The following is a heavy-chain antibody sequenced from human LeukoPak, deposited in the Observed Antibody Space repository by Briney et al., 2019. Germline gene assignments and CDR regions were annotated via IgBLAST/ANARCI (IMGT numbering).Heavy chain of an antibody. CDR2: ISGSGGRA. V-gene: IGHV3-23*01. D-gene: IGHD6-13*01. CDR1: GFTFSSYA. CDR3: ARDDIAAGDY. J-gene: IGHJ4*02. Sequence: GGSLRLSCAASGFTFSSYAMSWVRQAPGKGLEWVSGISGSGGRAYYADSVKGRFTISRDNSKNTLYLQMNSLRAEDTAVYYCARDDIAAGDYWGQGTLVTVSS.